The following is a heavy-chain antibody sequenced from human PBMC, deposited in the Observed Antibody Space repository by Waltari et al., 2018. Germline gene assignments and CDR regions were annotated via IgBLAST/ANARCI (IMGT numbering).Heavy chain of an antibody. CDR1: GFNFNDYG. CDR2: VSFEETTQ. Sequence: QVHLVESGVGVVQPGGSLRLSCAGSGFNFNDYGIHGFRQAPGKGLEWLAVVSFEETTQYYADSVKGRFTISRDKSMNTVYLEMNSLRPDDTAMYYCASVTGTGYWGQGTLVTVSS. J-gene: IGHJ4*02. V-gene: IGHV3-30*03. D-gene: IGHD1-1*01. CDR3: ASVTGTGY.